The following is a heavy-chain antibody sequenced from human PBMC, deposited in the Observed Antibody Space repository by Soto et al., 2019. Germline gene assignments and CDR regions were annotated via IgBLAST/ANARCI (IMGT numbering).Heavy chain of an antibody. D-gene: IGHD5-18*01. V-gene: IGHV4-34*01. CDR3: ARGDLKPRGYSYGYFDY. CDR2: INHSGST. Sequence: SEPMSLTCAVYGRSFSGYYCSLIRQPPGKGRGGIGEINHSGSTNYNPSLKSRVTISVDTSKNQFSLKLSSVTAADTAVYSCARGDLKPRGYSYGYFDYWGQGTLVTVSS. CDR1: GRSFSGYY. J-gene: IGHJ4*02.